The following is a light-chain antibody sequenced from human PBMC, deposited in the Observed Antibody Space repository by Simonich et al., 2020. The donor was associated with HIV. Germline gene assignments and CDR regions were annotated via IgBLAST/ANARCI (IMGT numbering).Light chain of an antibody. J-gene: IGKJ1*01. CDR3: QQYYSTPPT. CDR2: WAS. V-gene: IGKV4-1*01. CDR1: RSVLYSSNNKNY. Sequence: DIVMTQSPDSLAVSLGERATFNCKSSRSVLYSSNNKNYLAWSQQKPGQPPKLLIYWASTRESGVPDRFSASGSGTDFTLTISSLQAEDVAIYYCQQYYSTPPTFGQGTKVEIK.